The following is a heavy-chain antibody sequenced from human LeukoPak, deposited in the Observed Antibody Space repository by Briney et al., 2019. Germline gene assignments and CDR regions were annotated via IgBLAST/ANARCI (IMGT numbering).Heavy chain of an antibody. D-gene: IGHD5-18*01. CDR3: ARSGYSYGADALDI. CDR1: GGSISSHY. CDR2: IYYSGST. Sequence: PSETLSPTCTVSGGSISSHYWSWIRQPPGKGLEWIGYIYYSGSTKYNPSLKSRVTISVDTSKKQFSLKLSSVTAADTAVYYCARSGYSYGADALDIWGQGTMVTVSS. V-gene: IGHV4-59*11. J-gene: IGHJ3*02.